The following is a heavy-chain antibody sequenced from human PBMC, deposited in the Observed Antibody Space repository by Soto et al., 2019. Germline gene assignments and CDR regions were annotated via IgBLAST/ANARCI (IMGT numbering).Heavy chain of an antibody. Sequence: NLQGRVTMTTDTSTSTAYMEVRSLRSDDTAVYYCAREYEVFPAPYLGAFDIWGQGTMVTVSS. J-gene: IGHJ3*02. CDR3: AREYEVFPAPYLGAFDI. V-gene: IGHV1-18*01. D-gene: IGHD2-2*01.